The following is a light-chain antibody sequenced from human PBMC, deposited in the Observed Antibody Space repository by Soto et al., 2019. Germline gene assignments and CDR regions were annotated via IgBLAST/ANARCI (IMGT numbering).Light chain of an antibody. V-gene: IGKV1-33*01. CDR1: HDIRKY. CDR2: DAS. Sequence: DIQMTQSPSYLSASVGDRVTLTCQASHDIRKYLNWYQKKPGKAPKLLIYDASNMETGVPSRFTRIVSGTDFNFTIRRLQTEDSATYEGQQYEIFTITVCPWTRLEIK. J-gene: IGKJ5*01. CDR3: QQYEIFTIT.